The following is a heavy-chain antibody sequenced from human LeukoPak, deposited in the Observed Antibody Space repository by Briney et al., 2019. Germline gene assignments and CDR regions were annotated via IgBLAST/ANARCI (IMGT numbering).Heavy chain of an antibody. V-gene: IGHV3-23*01. J-gene: IGHJ4*02. CDR3: AKDPSYYVYVWGSYN. D-gene: IGHD3-16*01. Sequence: GGSLRLSCAASGFTFSSYAMSWVRQAPGKGLEWVSAISGSGGSTYYADSVKGRFTISRDNSKNTLYLQMNSLRAEDTAVYYCAKDPSYYVYVWGSYNWGQGTLVTVSS. CDR2: ISGSGGST. CDR1: GFTFSSYA.